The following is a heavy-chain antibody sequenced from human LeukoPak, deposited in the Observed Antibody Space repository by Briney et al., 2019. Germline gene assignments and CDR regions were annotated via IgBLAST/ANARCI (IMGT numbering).Heavy chain of an antibody. Sequence: ASVKVSCKVSGYTLTELSMHWVRQAPGKGLEWMGGFDPEDGETIYAQKFQGRVTMTEDTSTDTAYMELSRLRSDDTAVYYCARVGRYCSSTSCYDFDYWGQGTLVTVSS. CDR3: ARVGRYCSSTSCYDFDY. J-gene: IGHJ4*02. V-gene: IGHV1-24*01. CDR2: FDPEDGET. CDR1: GYTLTELS. D-gene: IGHD2-2*01.